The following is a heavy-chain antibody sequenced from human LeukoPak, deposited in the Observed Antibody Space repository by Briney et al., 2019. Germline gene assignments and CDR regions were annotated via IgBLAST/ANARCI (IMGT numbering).Heavy chain of an antibody. D-gene: IGHD2-2*02. CDR2: MYPGDSDT. V-gene: IGHV5-51*01. Sequence: GESLKISCKGSGYSFTSYWIGWVRQMPGQGLGCMGIMYPGDSDTRYSPSFQGQVTISADKSISNAYLQWSSLKASDTAMYYCARHNQYCSSTSSYNYHYLHYYMDVWRKGNTVTVSS. CDR1: GYSFTSYW. J-gene: IGHJ6*03. CDR3: ARHNQYCSSTSSYNYHYLHYYMDV.